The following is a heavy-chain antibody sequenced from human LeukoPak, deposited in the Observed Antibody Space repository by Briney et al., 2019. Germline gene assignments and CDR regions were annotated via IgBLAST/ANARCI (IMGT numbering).Heavy chain of an antibody. J-gene: IGHJ4*02. D-gene: IGHD3-10*01. CDR2: IYTSGST. V-gene: IGHV4-61*02. Sequence: SQTLSLTCTVSGGSISSGSYYWSWIRQPAGKGLEWIGRIYTSGSTNYNPSLKGRVTISVDTSKNQFSLKLSSVTAADTAVYYCARSSFGEFLDYWGQGTLVTVSS. CDR3: ARSSFGEFLDY. CDR1: GGSISSGSYY.